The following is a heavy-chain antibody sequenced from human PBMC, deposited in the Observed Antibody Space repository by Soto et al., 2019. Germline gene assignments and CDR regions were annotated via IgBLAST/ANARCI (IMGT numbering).Heavy chain of an antibody. V-gene: IGHV1-46*02. CDR3: ARVALGYDYADV. CDR1: VYTFNAIY. D-gene: IGHD4-17*01. CDR2: INPSGDGT. J-gene: IGHJ6*02. Sequence: SVKVSCKAFVYTFNAIYMQLMRQAPGQGLEWMGVINPSGDGTSYAQKFQGRVNMTRDTSTTTVYMELSSLRSEDTAVYYCARVALGYDYADVWGQGTTVNVS.